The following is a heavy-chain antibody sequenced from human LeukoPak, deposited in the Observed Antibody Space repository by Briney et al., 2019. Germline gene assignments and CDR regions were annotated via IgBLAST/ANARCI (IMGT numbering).Heavy chain of an antibody. J-gene: IGHJ4*02. V-gene: IGHV5-51*01. D-gene: IGHD4-17*01. CDR2: IYPGDSDT. Sequence: GESLKISCKGSGYIFSSYWIGWVRQMPGKGLEWMGIIYPGDSDTRYRSSFQGQVTISADKSINTAYLQWSSLKASDTAMYYCARLQYGAHLILDYWGQGTLVTVSS. CDR1: GYIFSSYW. CDR3: ARLQYGAHLILDY.